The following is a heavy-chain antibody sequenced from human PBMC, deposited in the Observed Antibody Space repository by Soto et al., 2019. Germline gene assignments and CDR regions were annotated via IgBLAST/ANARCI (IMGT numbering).Heavy chain of an antibody. CDR3: ARGQVRTGGVWFDP. J-gene: IGHJ5*02. CDR1: GGTFSSYA. V-gene: IGHV1-69*01. CDR2: LIPIFGTA. D-gene: IGHD3-10*01. Sequence: QVQLVQSGAEVKKPGSSVKVSCKASGGTFSSYAISWVRQAPGQGLEWMGGLIPIFGTANYAQKFQGRVTITADESTSTAYMGLGSLSSEDTAVYYCARGQVRTGGVWFDPWGQGTLVTVSS.